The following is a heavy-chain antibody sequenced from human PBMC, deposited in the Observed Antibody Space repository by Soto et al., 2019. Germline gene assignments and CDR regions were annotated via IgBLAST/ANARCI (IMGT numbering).Heavy chain of an antibody. Sequence: QVQLVESGGGVVQPGRSLRLSCAASGFTFSSYGMHWVRQAPGKGLEWVAVISYDGSNKYYADSVKGRFTISRDNSKNPLYLQMNSLRAEDTAVYYCANLGYCSSTSCYHSPYYGMDVWGQGTTVTVSS. V-gene: IGHV3-30*18. J-gene: IGHJ6*02. D-gene: IGHD2-2*01. CDR2: ISYDGSNK. CDR1: GFTFSSYG. CDR3: ANLGYCSSTSCYHSPYYGMDV.